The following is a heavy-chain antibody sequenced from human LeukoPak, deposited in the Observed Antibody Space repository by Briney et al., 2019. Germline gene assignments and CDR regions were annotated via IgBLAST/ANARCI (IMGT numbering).Heavy chain of an antibody. Sequence: GGSLRLSRAASGFTFSNYAMSWVRQAPGKGLEWVSAISAGGGSTYYADSVKGRSTISRDNSKNTLYLQMNSLRAEDTAVYYCATPRRGDHDHWGQGTLVTVSS. CDR2: ISAGGGST. V-gene: IGHV3-23*01. J-gene: IGHJ5*02. CDR1: GFTFSNYA. CDR3: ATPRRGDHDH. D-gene: IGHD3-10*01.